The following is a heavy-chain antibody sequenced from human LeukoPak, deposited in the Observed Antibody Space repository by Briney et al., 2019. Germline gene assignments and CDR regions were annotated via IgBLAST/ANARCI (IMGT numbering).Heavy chain of an antibody. Sequence: GGSLRLSCAASGFTFNSYAMHWARQAPGKGLEWVSVISYDGNRKYYIDSVKGRFTVSRNNAANTLDLQMRSLTTEDTAVYYCASSYGSGSYYLGYWGQGTLVTVSS. D-gene: IGHD3-10*01. CDR3: ASSYGSGSYYLGY. J-gene: IGHJ4*02. CDR1: GFTFNSYA. CDR2: ISYDGNRK. V-gene: IGHV3-30*04.